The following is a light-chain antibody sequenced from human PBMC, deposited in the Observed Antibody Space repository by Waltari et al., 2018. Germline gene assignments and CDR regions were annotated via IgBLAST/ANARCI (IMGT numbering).Light chain of an antibody. CDR1: SSDVGGYNY. CDR2: DVS. V-gene: IGLV2-14*01. J-gene: IGLJ3*02. Sequence: QSALTQPASVSGSPGQSITISCTGTSSDVGGYNYVSWYQQHPGKAPKLMLYDVSNRPSGVSNRFSGSKSGNTASLTSSGLQAEDEADYYCSSYTSSRTLMFGGGTKLTVL. CDR3: SSYTSSRTLM.